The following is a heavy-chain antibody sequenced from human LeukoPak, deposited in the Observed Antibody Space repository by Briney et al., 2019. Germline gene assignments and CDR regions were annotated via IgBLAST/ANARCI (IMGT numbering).Heavy chain of an antibody. J-gene: IGHJ4*02. Sequence: SVKVSCKASGGTFSSYAISWVRQAPGQGLEWMGGIIPIFGTANYAQKFQGRVTITTDESTSTAYMELSSLRSEDTAVYYCVALGYGGNSFFDYWGQGTLVTVSS. CDR2: IIPIFGTA. D-gene: IGHD4-23*01. CDR1: GGTFSSYA. CDR3: VALGYGGNSFFDY. V-gene: IGHV1-69*05.